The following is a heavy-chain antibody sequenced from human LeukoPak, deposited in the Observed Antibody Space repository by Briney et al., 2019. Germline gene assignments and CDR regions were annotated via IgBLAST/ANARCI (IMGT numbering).Heavy chain of an antibody. V-gene: IGHV3-48*03. CDR3: ARGSSTPYYYYGMDV. D-gene: IGHD6-6*01. CDR1: GFTFSSYE. Sequence: PGGSLRLSCAASGFTFSSYEMNWVRQASGKGLEWVSYISSSGSTIYYADSVKGRFTISRDNAKNSLYLQMNSLRAEDTAVYYCARGSSTPYYYYGMDVWGQGTTVTVSS. J-gene: IGHJ6*02. CDR2: ISSSGSTI.